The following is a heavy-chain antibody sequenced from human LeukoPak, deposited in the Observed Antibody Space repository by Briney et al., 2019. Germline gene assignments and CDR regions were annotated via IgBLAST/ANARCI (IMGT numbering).Heavy chain of an antibody. Sequence: GGSLRLSCAASGFTFSSYSMNRVRQAPGKGLEWVSSISSSSSYIYYADSVKGRFTISRDNAKNSLYLQMNSLRAEDTAVYYCARGDVTMIVDYWGQGTLVTVSS. CDR2: ISSSSSYI. CDR1: GFTFSSYS. J-gene: IGHJ4*02. D-gene: IGHD3-22*01. CDR3: ARGDVTMIVDY. V-gene: IGHV3-21*01.